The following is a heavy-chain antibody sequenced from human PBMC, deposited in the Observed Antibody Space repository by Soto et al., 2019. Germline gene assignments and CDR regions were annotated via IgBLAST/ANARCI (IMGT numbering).Heavy chain of an antibody. CDR2: IYYSGST. V-gene: IGHV4-30-4*01. CDR3: ARGVAYCGGDCSGPRDY. D-gene: IGHD2-21*02. Sequence: SETLSLTCTVSGGSISSGDYYWSWIRQPPGKGLEWIGYIYYSGSTYYNPSLKSRVTISVDTSKNQFSLKLSSVTAADTAVYYCARGVAYCGGDCSGPRDYWGQGTLVT. J-gene: IGHJ4*02. CDR1: GGSISSGDYY.